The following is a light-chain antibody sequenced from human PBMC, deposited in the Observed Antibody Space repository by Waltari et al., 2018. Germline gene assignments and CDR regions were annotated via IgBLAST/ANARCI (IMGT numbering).Light chain of an antibody. CDR1: SPNIASNT. CDR2: INT. CDR3: AAWDDSRGYV. J-gene: IGLJ1*01. V-gene: IGLV1-44*01. Sequence: QSVLTQPPSASGTPGQRVTIPCSGSSPNIASNTVSWYQQLPDTAPKLLIYINTQRPSGVPDRFSGSKSGTSASLAISGLQSEDEADYYCAAWDDSRGYVFGTGTKVTVL.